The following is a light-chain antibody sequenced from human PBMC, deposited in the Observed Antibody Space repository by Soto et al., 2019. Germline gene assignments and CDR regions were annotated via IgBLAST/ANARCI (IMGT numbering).Light chain of an antibody. CDR3: CSYAGSSTSHVV. J-gene: IGLJ2*01. CDR2: EVS. CDR1: SSDVGSYNL. V-gene: IGLV2-23*02. Sequence: QSALTQPASVSGSPGQSITISCTGTSSDVGSYNLVSWHQQHPGKAPKLMIYEVSKRPSGVSNRFSGSKSGNTASLTISGLQAEDEADYYCCSYAGSSTSHVVFGGGTKLTVL.